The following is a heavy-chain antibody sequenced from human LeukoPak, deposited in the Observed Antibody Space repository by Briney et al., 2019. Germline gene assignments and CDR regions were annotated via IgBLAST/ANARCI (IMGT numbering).Heavy chain of an antibody. CDR3: ARHRGYTYGRTFDY. J-gene: IGHJ4*02. D-gene: IGHD5-18*01. Sequence: SETLSLTCNVFGDSISSYYWSWIRQPPGKGLEWIGYIYSRGRSSYNPSLRSRVTISVDTSQNQFSLKLTSVTAADTAFYFCARHRGYTYGRTFDYWGQGTLVTVSS. V-gene: IGHV4-59*08. CDR2: IYSRGRS. CDR1: GDSISSYY.